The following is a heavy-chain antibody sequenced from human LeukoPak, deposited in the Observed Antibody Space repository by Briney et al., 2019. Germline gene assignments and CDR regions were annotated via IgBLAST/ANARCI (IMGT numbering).Heavy chain of an antibody. CDR3: ARGGPYSYGYFN. D-gene: IGHD5-18*01. Sequence: PGGSLRLSCAASGFTFSSYAMHWVRQAPGKGLEWVANIKQDGSEKYYVDSVKGRFTISRDNAKNSLYLQMNSLRAEDTAVYYCARGGPYSYGYFNWGQGTLVTVSS. V-gene: IGHV3-7*03. J-gene: IGHJ4*02. CDR2: IKQDGSEK. CDR1: GFTFSSYA.